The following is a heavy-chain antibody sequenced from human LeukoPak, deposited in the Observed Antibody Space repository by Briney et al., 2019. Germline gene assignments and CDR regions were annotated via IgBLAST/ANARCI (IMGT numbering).Heavy chain of an antibody. CDR2: IWYDGSNK. CDR1: GFTFSSYG. D-gene: IGHD2-21*02. CDR3: ARESPVVVTAIYYFDY. Sequence: GGSLRLSCAASGFTFSSYGIHWVRQAPGKGLEWVAVIWYDGSNKYYADSVKGRFTISRDNSKNTLYLQMNSLRAEDTAVYYCARESPVVVTAIYYFDYWGQGTLVTVSS. V-gene: IGHV3-33*01. J-gene: IGHJ4*02.